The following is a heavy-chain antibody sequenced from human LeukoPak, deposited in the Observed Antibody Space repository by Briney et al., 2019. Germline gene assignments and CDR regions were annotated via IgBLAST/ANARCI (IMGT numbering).Heavy chain of an antibody. CDR2: INPNSGGT. Sequence: GASVKVSCKASVYTFTGYYMHWVRQAPGQGLEWMGWINPNSGGTNYAQKFQGRVTMTRDTSISTAYMELSRLRSDDTAVYYCARDSEERGSGSYLIAYWGQGTLVTVSS. J-gene: IGHJ4*02. CDR3: ARDSEERGSGSYLIAY. D-gene: IGHD3-10*01. CDR1: VYTFTGYY. V-gene: IGHV1-2*02.